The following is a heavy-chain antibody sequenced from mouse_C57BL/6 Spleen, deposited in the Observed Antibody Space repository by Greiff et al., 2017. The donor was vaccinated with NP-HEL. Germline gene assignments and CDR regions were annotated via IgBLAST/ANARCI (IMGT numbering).Heavy chain of an antibody. CDR3: AKIYYGYDLYFDV. V-gene: IGHV1-26*01. CDR2: INPNNGGT. D-gene: IGHD2-2*01. J-gene: IGHJ1*03. Sequence: EVQLQQSGPELVKPGASVKISCKASGYTFTDYYMNWVKQSHGKSLEWIGDINPNNGGTSYNQKFKGKATLTVDKSSSTAYMELRSLTSEDSAVYDCAKIYYGYDLYFDVWGTGTTVTVSS. CDR1: GYTFTDYY.